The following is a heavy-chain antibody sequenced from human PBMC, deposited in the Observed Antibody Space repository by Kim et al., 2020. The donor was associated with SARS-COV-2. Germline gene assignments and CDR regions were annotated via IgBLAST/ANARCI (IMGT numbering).Heavy chain of an antibody. CDR2: ISYDGSNK. CDR1: GFTFSSYG. J-gene: IGHJ6*02. Sequence: GGSLRLSCAASGFTFSSYGMHWVRQAPGKGLEWVAVISYDGSNKYYADSVKGRFTISRDNSKNTLYLQMNSLRAEDTAVYYCAKDWRGSGSYYRRHYYYGMDVWGQGTTVTVSS. CDR3: AKDWRGSGSYYRRHYYYGMDV. D-gene: IGHD3-10*01. V-gene: IGHV3-30*18.